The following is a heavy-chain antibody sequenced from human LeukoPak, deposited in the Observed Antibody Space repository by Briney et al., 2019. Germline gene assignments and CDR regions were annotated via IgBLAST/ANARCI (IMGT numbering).Heavy chain of an antibody. J-gene: IGHJ4*02. CDR2: ISSSSSYI. D-gene: IGHD1-1*01. CDR1: GFTFSSYS. V-gene: IGHV3-21*04. Sequence: PGGSLRLSCAASGFTFSSYSMNWVRQAPGKGLEWVSSISSSSSYIYYADSVKGRFTISRDNAKNSLYLQMNSLRAEDTAVYYCARAANGVEKNPFDYWGQGTLVTVSS. CDR3: ARAANGVEKNPFDY.